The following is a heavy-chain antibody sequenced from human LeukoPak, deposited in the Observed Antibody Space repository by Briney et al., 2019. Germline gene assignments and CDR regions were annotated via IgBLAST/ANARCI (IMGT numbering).Heavy chain of an antibody. D-gene: IGHD3-22*01. CDR2: IYSGGST. CDR3: ARETYYYDSSGPPADY. Sequence: GGSLRLSCAASGFTVSSNYMSWVRQAPGKGLEWVSVIYSGGSTYYADSVKGRFTISRDNSKNTLYLQMNSLRAEDTAVYYCARETYYYDSSGPPADYWGQGTLVTVSS. CDR1: GFTVSSNY. V-gene: IGHV3-66*01. J-gene: IGHJ4*02.